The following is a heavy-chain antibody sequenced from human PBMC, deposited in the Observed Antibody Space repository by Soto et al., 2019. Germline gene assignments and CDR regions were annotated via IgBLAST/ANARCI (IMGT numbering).Heavy chain of an antibody. CDR3: ARGRDYGDSLYWFDP. CDR2: MNPNSGNT. J-gene: IGHJ5*02. D-gene: IGHD4-17*01. Sequence: QVQLVQSGAEVKKPGASVKVSCKASGYTFTSYDINWVRQATGQGLEWMGWMNPNSGNTGYAQKYQGRVTRTRHTSISTAYMELSSLRSEDTAVYYCARGRDYGDSLYWFDPWGQGTLVTVSS. CDR1: GYTFTSYD. V-gene: IGHV1-8*01.